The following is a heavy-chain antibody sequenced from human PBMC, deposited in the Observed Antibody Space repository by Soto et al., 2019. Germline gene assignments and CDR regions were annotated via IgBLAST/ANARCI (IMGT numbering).Heavy chain of an antibody. CDR3: ARKMAGDYYYYGMDV. Sequence: QVQLVQSGAEVKKPGSSVKVSCKASGGTFSSYAISWVRQAPGQGLEWMGGIIPIFGTANYAQKFQGRVTIXXDXSXXTAYMELSSLRSEDTAVYYCARKMAGDYYYYGMDVWGQGTTVTVSS. V-gene: IGHV1-69*12. CDR2: IIPIFGTA. CDR1: GGTFSSYA. D-gene: IGHD2-8*01. J-gene: IGHJ6*02.